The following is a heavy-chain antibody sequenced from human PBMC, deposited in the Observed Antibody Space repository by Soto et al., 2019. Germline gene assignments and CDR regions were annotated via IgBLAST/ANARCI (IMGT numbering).Heavy chain of an antibody. CDR1: GFTFSIYG. CDR2: ISAYNGDT. D-gene: IGHD6-19*01. CDR3: ARGPSNSSGWHTTFDY. V-gene: IGHV1-18*04. Sequence: QVQLVQSGPEVKKPGASVKVSCKASGFTFSIYGFSWVRQAPGQGLEWLGWISAYNGDTHYAQKFQGRITMTTDTSTSTAYMELRSLRSDDTAVYYCARGPSNSSGWHTTFDYWGQGTLVTVSS. J-gene: IGHJ4*02.